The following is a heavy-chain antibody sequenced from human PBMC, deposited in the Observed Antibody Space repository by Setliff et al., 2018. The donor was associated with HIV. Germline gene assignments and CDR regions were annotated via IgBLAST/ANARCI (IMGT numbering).Heavy chain of an antibody. CDR3: SRLTRSSSNSYKGRFDP. CDR2: IYYSGTA. D-gene: IGHD2-15*01. Sequence: PSETLSLTCSISDASINSNNYYWVWIRQTPGKGLEWIGSIYYSGTAYYNPSLKSRLIISVDTSKNQFSLNLSSMSAADTAVYFCSRLTRSSSNSYKGRFDPWGQGTPVTVSS. J-gene: IGHJ5*02. CDR1: DASINSNNYY. V-gene: IGHV4-39*01.